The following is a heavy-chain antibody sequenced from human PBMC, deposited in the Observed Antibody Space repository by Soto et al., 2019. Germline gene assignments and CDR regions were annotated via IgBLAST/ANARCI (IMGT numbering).Heavy chain of an antibody. D-gene: IGHD3-22*01. Sequence: SETLSLTCTVSGGSISSSSYYWGWIRQPPGKGLEWIGSIYYSGSTYYNPSLKSRVTISVDTSKNQFSLKLSSVTAADTAVYYCARDNYDGEGDYFDYWGQGTLVTVSS. J-gene: IGHJ4*02. V-gene: IGHV4-39*02. CDR2: IYYSGST. CDR3: ARDNYDGEGDYFDY. CDR1: GGSISSSSYY.